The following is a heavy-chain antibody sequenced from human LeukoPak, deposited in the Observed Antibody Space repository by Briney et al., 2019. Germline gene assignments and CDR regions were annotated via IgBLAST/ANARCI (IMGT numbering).Heavy chain of an antibody. Sequence: GRSLRLSCAASGFTFSSYAMHWVRQAPGKGLEWVAVISYDGSNKYYADSVKGRFTISRDNSKNTLYLQMNSLRAEDTAVYYCAKDSYYDSRVNYYMDVWGKGTTVTVSS. D-gene: IGHD3-22*01. CDR2: ISYDGSNK. CDR3: AKDSYYDSRVNYYMDV. CDR1: GFTFSSYA. J-gene: IGHJ6*03. V-gene: IGHV3-30*04.